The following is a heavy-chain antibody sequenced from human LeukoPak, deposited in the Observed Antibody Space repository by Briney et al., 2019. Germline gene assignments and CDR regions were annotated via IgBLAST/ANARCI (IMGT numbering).Heavy chain of an antibody. CDR3: ARTTSLTASGYDY. CDR1: GYTFTTYH. J-gene: IGHJ4*02. CDR2: MNPYSDDR. Sequence: ASVKVSCKTSGYTFTTYHINWVRQATGQGLEWLGWMNPYSDDRGYAQKFQGRLSITSDTSISTAYMELSSLRSDDTAVYFCARTTSLTASGYDYWGQGTLVTVSS. D-gene: IGHD4-17*01. V-gene: IGHV1-8*03.